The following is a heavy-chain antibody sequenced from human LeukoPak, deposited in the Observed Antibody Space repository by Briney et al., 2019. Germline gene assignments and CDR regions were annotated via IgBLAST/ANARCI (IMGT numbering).Heavy chain of an antibody. CDR2: IRYDGSNK. V-gene: IGHV3-30*02. CDR1: GFTFSSYG. CDR3: ARVGISIAGDYYFDY. D-gene: IGHD6-6*01. J-gene: IGHJ4*02. Sequence: GGSLRLSCAASGFTFSSYGMHWVRQAPGKGLEWVAFIRYDGSNKYYADSVKGRFTISRDNAKNSLYLQMNSLRVEDTAVYYCARVGISIAGDYYFDYWGQGSLVTVSS.